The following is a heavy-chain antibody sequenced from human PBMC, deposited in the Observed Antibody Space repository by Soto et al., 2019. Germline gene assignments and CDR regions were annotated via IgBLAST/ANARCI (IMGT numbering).Heavy chain of an antibody. D-gene: IGHD2-2*02. CDR2: IYHSGST. Sequence: PSETLSLTCAVSGGSISSSNWWSWVRQPPGKGLEWIGEIYHSGSTNYNPSLKSRVTISVDTSKNQFSLKLSSVTAADTAVYYCARGLGLRDIVVVPAAIEFVPWGQGTLVTVSS. CDR1: GGSISSSNW. J-gene: IGHJ5*02. CDR3: ARGLGLRDIVVVPAAIEFVP. V-gene: IGHV4-4*02.